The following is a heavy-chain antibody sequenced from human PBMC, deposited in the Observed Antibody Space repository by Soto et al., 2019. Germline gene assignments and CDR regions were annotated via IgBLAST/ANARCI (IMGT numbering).Heavy chain of an antibody. J-gene: IGHJ3*02. Sequence: GASVKVSCKASGYTFTSYDINWVRQATGQGLEWMGWMNPNNGNTGYAQKSQGRVTMTRNTSTSTAYMELRSLRSDDTAVYYCASRRGSGWYLGAFDIWGQGTMVTVSS. CDR1: GYTFTSYD. CDR3: ASRRGSGWYLGAFDI. D-gene: IGHD6-19*01. V-gene: IGHV1-8*01. CDR2: MNPNNGNT.